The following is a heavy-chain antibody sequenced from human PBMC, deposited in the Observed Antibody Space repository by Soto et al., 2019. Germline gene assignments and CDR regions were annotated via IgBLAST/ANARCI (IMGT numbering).Heavy chain of an antibody. J-gene: IGHJ4*02. CDR3: ARGCGRIFDY. V-gene: IGHV4-34*01. CDR2: INHSGST. CDR1: GGSFSGYY. Sequence: QVQLQQWGAGLLKPSETLSLTCAVYGGSFSGYYWNWIRQPPGKGLEWIGEINHSGSTNYNPSLKSRVTISVDTSKNQFSLKRSTVTAADTAVYYCARGCGRIFDYWGQGTLVTVSS.